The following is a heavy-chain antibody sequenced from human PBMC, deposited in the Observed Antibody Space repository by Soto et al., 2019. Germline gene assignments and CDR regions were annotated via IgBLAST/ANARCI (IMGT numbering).Heavy chain of an antibody. V-gene: IGHV3-53*01. J-gene: IGHJ4*02. CDR2: IYANGNT. Sequence: GGSLRLSCAASGLSVSINYMSCVRQAPGRGLEWVSVIYANGNTYYADSVKGRFTLSRDNLKNRLYLQMNSLRADDTAVYYCASQGISGNYWEDFDYWGRGTLVTVSS. CDR1: GLSVSINY. D-gene: IGHD1-26*01. CDR3: ASQGISGNYWEDFDY.